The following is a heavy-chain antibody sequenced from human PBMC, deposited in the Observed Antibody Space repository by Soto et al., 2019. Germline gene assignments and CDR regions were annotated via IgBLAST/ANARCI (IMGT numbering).Heavy chain of an antibody. CDR1: VGSVSSGSYY. J-gene: IGHJ4*02. Sequence: PSQTLSLTCTVSVGSVSSGSYYWSGIRQPPGKGLEWIGYIYYSGSTNYNPSLKSRVTISVDTSKNQFSLKLSSGTAADTAVYYCARDDPRLYYLDYWGQGTLVTVSS. V-gene: IGHV4-61*01. CDR2: IYYSGST. CDR3: ARDDPRLYYLDY. D-gene: IGHD2-15*01.